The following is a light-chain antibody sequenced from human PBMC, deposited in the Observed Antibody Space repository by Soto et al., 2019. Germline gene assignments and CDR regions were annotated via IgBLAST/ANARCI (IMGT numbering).Light chain of an antibody. CDR1: QSLLQSNGYNY. V-gene: IGKV2-28*01. Sequence: DIVMTQSPLSLPVTPGEPASISCRSSQSLLQSNGYNYLDWYLQRPGQSPHLLIFLGSYRASVVPGRFSGSGSGTDFTLRISRVEAEDVGVYYCMQALQTPPTFGQGTKVEIK. J-gene: IGKJ1*01. CDR3: MQALQTPPT. CDR2: LGS.